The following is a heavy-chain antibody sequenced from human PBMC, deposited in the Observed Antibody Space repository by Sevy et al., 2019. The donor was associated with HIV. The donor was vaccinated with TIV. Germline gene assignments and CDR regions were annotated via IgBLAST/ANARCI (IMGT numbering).Heavy chain of an antibody. CDR2: ISGSGGST. CDR3: AKGALRFLHYYYYGMDV. J-gene: IGHJ6*02. Sequence: GGSLRLSCAASGFTFSSYAMSWVRQAPGKGLEWVSAISGSGGSTYYADSGKGRFTISRDNSKNTLYLQMNSLRAGDTAVYYCAKGALRFLHYYYYGMDVWGQGTTVTVSS. CDR1: GFTFSSYA. D-gene: IGHD3-3*01. V-gene: IGHV3-23*01.